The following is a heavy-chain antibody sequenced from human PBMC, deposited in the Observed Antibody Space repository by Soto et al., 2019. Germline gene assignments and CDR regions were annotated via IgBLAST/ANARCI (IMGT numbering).Heavy chain of an antibody. D-gene: IGHD2-2*01. CDR1: GGSFSGYY. V-gene: IGHV4-34*01. CDR2: INHSGST. J-gene: IGHJ6*03. CDR3: ARGGGCSSTSCRNVDFFYMDV. Sequence: SETLSLTCAVYGGSFSGYYWSWIRQPPGKGLEWIGEINHSGSTNYNPSLKSRVTISVDTSKNQFSLKLSSVTAADTAVYYCARGGGCSSTSCRNVDFFYMDVWGKGTTVTVSS.